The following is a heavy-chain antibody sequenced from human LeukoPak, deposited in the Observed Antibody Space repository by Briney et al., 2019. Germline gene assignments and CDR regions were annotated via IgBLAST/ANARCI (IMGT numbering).Heavy chain of an antibody. CDR2: IYYSGST. Sequence: PSETLSLTCTVSSGSVNSGSYYWNWIRQPPGKGLEGFGYIYYSGSTNYNPSLKSRVTISVDTAKNQLSLKLSSVTAADTAVYYCARRAGYTSSWYEYWGQGTLVTVSS. D-gene: IGHD6-13*01. V-gene: IGHV4-61*01. CDR3: ARRAGYTSSWYEY. J-gene: IGHJ4*02. CDR1: SGSVNSGSYY.